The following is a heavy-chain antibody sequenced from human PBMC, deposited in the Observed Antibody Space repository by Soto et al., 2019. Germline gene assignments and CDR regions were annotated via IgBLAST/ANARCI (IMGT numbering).Heavy chain of an antibody. Sequence: SETLSLTCAVYGGSFSGYYWSWIRQPPGKGLEWIGEINHSGSTNYNPSLKSRVTISVDTSKNQFSLKLSSVTAADTAVYYCARKVIGTIARLRLNWFDPWGQGTLVTVSS. J-gene: IGHJ5*02. CDR3: ARKVIGTIARLRLNWFDP. D-gene: IGHD2-21*01. CDR1: GGSFSGYY. CDR2: INHSGST. V-gene: IGHV4-34*01.